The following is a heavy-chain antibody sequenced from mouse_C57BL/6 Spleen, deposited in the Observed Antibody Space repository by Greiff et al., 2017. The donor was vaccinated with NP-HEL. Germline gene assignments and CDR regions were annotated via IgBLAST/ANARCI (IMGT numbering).Heavy chain of an antibody. V-gene: IGHV1-82*01. Sequence: QVQLQQSGPELVKPGASVKISCKASGYAFSSSWMNWVKQRPGKGLEWIGRIYPGDGDTNYNGKFKGKATLTADKSSSTAYMQLSSLTSEDSAVYFCAREGDYDPWYFDVWGTGTTVTVSS. D-gene: IGHD2-4*01. CDR2: IYPGDGDT. CDR3: AREGDYDPWYFDV. J-gene: IGHJ1*03. CDR1: GYAFSSSW.